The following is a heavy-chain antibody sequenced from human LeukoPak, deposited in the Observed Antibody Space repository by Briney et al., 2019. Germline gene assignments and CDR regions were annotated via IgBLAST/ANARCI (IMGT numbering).Heavy chain of an antibody. Sequence: GTSLRLSCAASGFTFNDYTMTWVRQAPGKGLEWVSSITGDCNYIFYADSVKGRFTISRDNAQNSLFLELNSLRGEDTAVYYCARERNFYYFDYWGQGALVTVSS. V-gene: IGHV3-21*01. CDR1: GFTFNDYT. D-gene: IGHD3-3*01. CDR2: ITGDCNYI. J-gene: IGHJ4*02. CDR3: ARERNFYYFDY.